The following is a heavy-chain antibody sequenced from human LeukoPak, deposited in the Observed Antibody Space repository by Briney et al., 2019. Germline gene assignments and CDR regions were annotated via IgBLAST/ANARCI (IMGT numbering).Heavy chain of an antibody. CDR3: ARARAVLRYFDWLPRGGYYFDY. D-gene: IGHD3-9*01. V-gene: IGHV1-8*02. J-gene: IGHJ4*02. Sequence: ASVKVSCKASGYTFTNYDVNWVRQATGQGLEWMGWMNPNSGNTGYAQKFQGRVTMTRNTSISTAYMELSSLRSEDTAVYYCARARAVLRYFDWLPRGGYYFDYWGQGTLVTVSS. CDR1: GYTFTNYD. CDR2: MNPNSGNT.